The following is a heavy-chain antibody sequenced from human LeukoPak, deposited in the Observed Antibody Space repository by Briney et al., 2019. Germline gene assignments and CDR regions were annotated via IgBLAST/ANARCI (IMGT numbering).Heavy chain of an antibody. J-gene: IGHJ4*02. D-gene: IGHD5-24*01. V-gene: IGHV4-34*01. CDR2: INHSGST. Sequence: SETLSLTCAVYGGSFSGYYWSWIRQPPGKGLKWIGEINHSGSTNYNPSLKSRVTISVDTSKNQFSLKLSSVTAADTAVYYCARGGEMATILAPGYYFDYWGQGTLVTVSS. CDR1: GGSFSGYY. CDR3: ARGGEMATILAPGYYFDY.